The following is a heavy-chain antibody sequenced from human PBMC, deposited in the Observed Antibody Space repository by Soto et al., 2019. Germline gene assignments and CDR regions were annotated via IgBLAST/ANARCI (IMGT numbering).Heavy chain of an antibody. V-gene: IGHV4-39*01. Sequence: QLLLQESGPGLVKPSETLSLTCTVSGGSILDSTYYWAWIRQSPGKGLEWIGTIFYSGGTFYTPSLKSRAPTSADTSNNQFSLQLSSVTAADAAVYYCARQASGYYYGWFDPWGQGTLVTVSS. CDR2: IFYSGGT. D-gene: IGHD3-22*01. J-gene: IGHJ5*02. CDR3: ARQASGYYYGWFDP. CDR1: GGSILDSTYY.